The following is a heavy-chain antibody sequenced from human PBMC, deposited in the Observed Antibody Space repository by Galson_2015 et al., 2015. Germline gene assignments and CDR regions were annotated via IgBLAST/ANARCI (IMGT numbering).Heavy chain of an antibody. J-gene: IGHJ4*02. V-gene: IGHV3-74*01. D-gene: IGHD4-17*01. CDR2: INSDGTTT. CDR1: RFTFNTYW. Sequence: SLRLSCAASRFTFNTYWMSWVRQAPGKGLVWVSRINSDGTTTNYADSVKGRFTISRDNAKNTLYLQMNSLRAEDTAVYYCVRDPSYGDHGLGYWGQGTLVTVSS. CDR3: VRDPSYGDHGLGY.